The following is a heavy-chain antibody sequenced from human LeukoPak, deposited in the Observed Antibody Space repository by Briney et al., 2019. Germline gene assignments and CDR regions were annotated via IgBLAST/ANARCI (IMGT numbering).Heavy chain of an antibody. J-gene: IGHJ3*02. D-gene: IGHD6-13*01. Sequence: GGSLRLSCAASGFTFSSYSMNWVRQAPGKGLEWVANIKQDGSEKYYVDSVKGGFTISRDNAKNSLYLQMNSLRAEDTAVYYCARVGIAAAGGDAFDIWGQGTMVTVSS. CDR1: GFTFSSYS. CDR3: ARVGIAAAGGDAFDI. V-gene: IGHV3-7*01. CDR2: IKQDGSEK.